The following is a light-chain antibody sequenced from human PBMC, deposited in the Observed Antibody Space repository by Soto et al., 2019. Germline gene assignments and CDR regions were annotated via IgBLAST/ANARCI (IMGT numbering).Light chain of an antibody. CDR3: VSFGGSNV. J-gene: IGLJ1*01. CDR1: SSDVGAYNY. CDR2: EVS. Sequence: QSVLTQPPSASGSPGQSVTISCTGTSSDVGAYNYVSWYQQHPGKAPKLMIYEVSKRPSGVPDRFSGSKSGNTASLTVSGLQAEDEADYYRVSFGGSNVFGNGKKVTVL. V-gene: IGLV2-8*01.